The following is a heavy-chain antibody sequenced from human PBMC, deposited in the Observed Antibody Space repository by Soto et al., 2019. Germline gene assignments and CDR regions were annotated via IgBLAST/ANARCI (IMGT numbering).Heavy chain of an antibody. Sequence: SETLSLTCTVSGGSVISYYWSWIRQTPGKGLEWIGYIYYSGSTNYNPSLKSRVTISVDTSKNQFSLKLSSVTAADTAVYYCARYYGGYSDYWGQGTLVTVS. CDR1: GGSVISYY. CDR2: IYYSGST. J-gene: IGHJ4*02. D-gene: IGHD3-10*01. V-gene: IGHV4-59*08. CDR3: ARYYGGYSDY.